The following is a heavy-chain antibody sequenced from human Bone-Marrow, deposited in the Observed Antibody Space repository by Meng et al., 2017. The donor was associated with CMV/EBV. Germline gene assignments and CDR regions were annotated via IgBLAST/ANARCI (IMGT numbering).Heavy chain of an antibody. CDR3: TAVDGTDFYYYAMDV. J-gene: IGHJ6*02. D-gene: IGHD1-1*01. Sequence: GESLKISCAASGFTFSNAWMSWVRQAPGKGLEWVGRIKSKTDGGTTDYAAPVKGRFTISRDDSKNTLYLQMNSLKTEDTAVYYCTAVDGTDFYYYAMDVWGQGTTVTVSS. CDR1: GFTFSNAW. CDR2: IKSKTDGGTT. V-gene: IGHV3-15*01.